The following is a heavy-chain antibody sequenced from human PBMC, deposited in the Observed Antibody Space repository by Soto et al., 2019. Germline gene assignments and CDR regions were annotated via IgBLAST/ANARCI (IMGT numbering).Heavy chain of an antibody. CDR1: GFTISSYY. CDR2: INDGGST. J-gene: IGHJ4*02. CDR3: ARGGGSSDV. V-gene: IGHV4-59*01. Sequence: TSETLSITCTVFGFTISSYYWSWIRQPPGRGLEWIGNINDGGSTNYNPSLKSRVTISVDTSKNQLSLKLTSVAAADTAVYYCARGGGSSDVWGQGTLVPVSS. D-gene: IGHD2-2*01.